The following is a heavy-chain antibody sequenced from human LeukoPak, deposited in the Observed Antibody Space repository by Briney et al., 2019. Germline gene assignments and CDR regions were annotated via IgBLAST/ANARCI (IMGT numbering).Heavy chain of an antibody. CDR2: ITGGGGSST. J-gene: IGHJ4*02. CDR3: AITGVRDFDS. Sequence: GGSLRLSCAASGFTFSSSTMTWVRQAPGKGLEWVSSITGGGGSSTYHADSVKGRFTISRDNSKDTLFLQMNSLRAEDTAVYYCAITGVRDFDSWGQGTLVTVSS. CDR1: GFTFSSST. V-gene: IGHV3-23*01. D-gene: IGHD4-11*01.